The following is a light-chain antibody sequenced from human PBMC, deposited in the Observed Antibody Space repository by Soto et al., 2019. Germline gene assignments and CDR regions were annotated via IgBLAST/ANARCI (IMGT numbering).Light chain of an antibody. V-gene: IGLV1-40*01. CDR2: GNS. CDR3: QSYDSILSAVV. J-gene: IGLJ2*01. Sequence: QAVVTQPPSVSVAPGQRVTISCTGSSSNIGAGYDVHWYHQLPGTAPNLLVYGNSNRPSGVPDRFSGSKSGTSSSLAITGLQAEDEADYYCQSYDSILSAVVFGGGTKVTV. CDR1: SSNIGAGYD.